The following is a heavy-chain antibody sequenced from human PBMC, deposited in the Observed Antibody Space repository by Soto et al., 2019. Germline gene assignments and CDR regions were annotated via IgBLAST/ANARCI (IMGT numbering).Heavy chain of an antibody. CDR3: ARARWYDAFDV. J-gene: IGHJ3*01. CDR2: IFHGGNT. V-gene: IGHV4-38-2*01. D-gene: IGHD2-15*01. Sequence: SETLSLTCAVSGFFISSGNYWGWIRKPPGKGLEWMGSIFHGGNTYYNPSLKSRVTISVDMSKNQFSLKLNSVTAADTAVYYCARARWYDAFDVWGQGTVVTVSS. CDR1: GFFISSGNY.